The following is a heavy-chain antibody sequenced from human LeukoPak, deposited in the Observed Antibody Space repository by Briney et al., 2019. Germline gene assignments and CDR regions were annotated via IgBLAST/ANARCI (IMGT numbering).Heavy chain of an antibody. D-gene: IGHD2-15*01. CDR1: GFKFTDYY. J-gene: IGHJ6*02. CDR2: ITNT. V-gene: IGHV3-11*05. Sequence: GGSLRLSCAASGFKFTDYYMSWIRQAPGKGLEWISYITNTNNANSVKGRFTISRDNSKNTLYLQMNSLRAEDTAVYYCARDKTGYCSGGSCSDGMDVWGQGTTVTVSS. CDR3: ARDKTGYCSGGSCSDGMDV.